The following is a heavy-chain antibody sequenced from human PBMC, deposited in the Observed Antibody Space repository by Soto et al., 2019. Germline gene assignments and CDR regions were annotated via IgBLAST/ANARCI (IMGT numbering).Heavy chain of an antibody. Sequence: GGSLRLSCAASGFTVSSNYLSWVLQAPGKRLEWVSVIYSGGSTYYADPRKGRFTISRDNSKNTLYLQMNSLRAEDTAVYYCARALGQLWFGESPNFYYGKDVWGQGTADTVSS. CDR2: IYSGGST. V-gene: IGHV3-53*01. D-gene: IGHD3-10*01. CDR1: GFTVSSNY. J-gene: IGHJ6*02. CDR3: ARALGQLWFGESPNFYYGKDV.